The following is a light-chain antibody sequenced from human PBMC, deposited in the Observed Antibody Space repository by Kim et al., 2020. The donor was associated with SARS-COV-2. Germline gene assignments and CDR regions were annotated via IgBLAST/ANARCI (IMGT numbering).Light chain of an antibody. CDR1: QSVSSSY. Sequence: SPGERATLSCRASQSVSSSYLAWYQHKVGQAPRLLIYGASNRATGIPDRFSGSGSGTDFTLTISRLEPEDFAVYYCQQYDTSSWTFVQGTKVDIK. CDR3: QQYDTSSWT. J-gene: IGKJ1*01. CDR2: GAS. V-gene: IGKV3-20*01.